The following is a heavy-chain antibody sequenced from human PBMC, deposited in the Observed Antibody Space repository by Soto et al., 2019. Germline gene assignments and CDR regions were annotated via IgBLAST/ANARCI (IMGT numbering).Heavy chain of an antibody. J-gene: IGHJ4*02. D-gene: IGHD5-18*01. CDR1: GFTFSSYG. V-gene: IGHV3-30*18. CDR3: AKDPRGYSYGYFDY. Sequence: ESGGGVVQPGRSLRLSCAASGFTFSSYGMHWVRQAPGKGLEWVAVISYDGSNKYYADSVKGRFTISRDNSKNTLYLQMNSLRAEDTAVYYCAKDPRGYSYGYFDYWGQGTLVTVSS. CDR2: ISYDGSNK.